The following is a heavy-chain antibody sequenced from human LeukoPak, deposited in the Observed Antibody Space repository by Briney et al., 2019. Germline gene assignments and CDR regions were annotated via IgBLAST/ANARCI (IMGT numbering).Heavy chain of an antibody. V-gene: IGHV4-39*01. CDR1: GDSIIYGGYY. D-gene: IGHD2/OR15-2a*01. J-gene: IGHJ6*02. CDR2: IFYSGST. CDR3: ARLGLAGNSYYHYGMDV. Sequence: NASETLSLTCTVSGDSIIYGGYYWGWIRQPPGKGLEWIASIFYSGSTHYNPSLKNRGTISIDTSKSQFSLNLSSVTAADTAVYYCARLGLAGNSYYHYGMDVWGQGTTVTVSS.